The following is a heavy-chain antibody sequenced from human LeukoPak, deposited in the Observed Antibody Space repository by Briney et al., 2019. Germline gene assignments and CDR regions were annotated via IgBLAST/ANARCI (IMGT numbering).Heavy chain of an antibody. CDR1: GFTFSCYS. V-gene: IGHV3-21*01. CDR2: ISSSSSYI. J-gene: IGHJ4*02. Sequence: KTGGSLRLSCAASGFTFSCYSMNWVRQAPGKGLEWVSSISSSSSYIYYADSVKGRFTISRDNAKNSLYLQMNSLRAEDTAVYYCARDSEGSSWAYYFDYWGQGTLVTVSS. CDR3: ARDSEGSSWAYYFDY. D-gene: IGHD6-13*01.